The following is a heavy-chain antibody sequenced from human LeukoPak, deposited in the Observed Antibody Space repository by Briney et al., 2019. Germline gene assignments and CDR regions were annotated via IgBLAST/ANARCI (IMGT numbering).Heavy chain of an antibody. CDR1: GFTFSSYW. V-gene: IGHV3-7*01. CDR3: ARDSTIFGVGHMDV. CDR2: IKQDGSEK. D-gene: IGHD3-3*01. J-gene: IGHJ6*03. Sequence: GGCLRLSCAASGFTFSSYWMSWVRQAPGKGLEWVANIKQDGSEKYYVDSVKGRFTISRDNAKNSLYLQMNSLRAEDTAVYYCARDSTIFGVGHMDVWGKGTTVTVSS.